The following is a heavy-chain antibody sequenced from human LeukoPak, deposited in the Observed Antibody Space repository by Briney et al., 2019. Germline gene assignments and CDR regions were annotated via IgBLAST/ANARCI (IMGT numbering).Heavy chain of an antibody. CDR3: AKDREHYYDSSGSGFDY. Sequence: PGRSLRLSCAASGFTFDDYAMHWVRQAPVKGLEWVSGISWNSGSIGYADSVKGRFTISRDNAKNSLYLQMNSLRAEDTALYYCAKDREHYYDSSGSGFDYWGQGTLVTVSS. CDR2: ISWNSGSI. J-gene: IGHJ4*02. D-gene: IGHD3-22*01. CDR1: GFTFDDYA. V-gene: IGHV3-9*01.